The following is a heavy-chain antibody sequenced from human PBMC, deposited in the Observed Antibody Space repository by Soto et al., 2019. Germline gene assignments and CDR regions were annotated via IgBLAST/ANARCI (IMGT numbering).Heavy chain of an antibody. D-gene: IGHD3-10*01. V-gene: IGHV1-2*04. CDR1: GYTFTGYY. CDR2: INPNSGGT. CDR3: ARGASILCFGELDLSL. J-gene: IGHJ4*02. Sequence: ASVKVSCKASGYTFTGYYMHWVRQAPGQGLEWMGWINPNSGGTNYAQKFQGWVTMTRDTSISTAYMELSRLRSDDTAVYYCARGASILCFGELDLSLWGQGTLVTISS.